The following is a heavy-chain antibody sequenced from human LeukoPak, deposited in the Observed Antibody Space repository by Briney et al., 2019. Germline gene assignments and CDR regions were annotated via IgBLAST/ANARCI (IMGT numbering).Heavy chain of an antibody. Sequence: PSETLSLTCAVYGGSFSGYYLSWIRQPPGKGLEWIGEINHSGSTNYNPSLKSRVTISVDTSKNQFSLKLSSVTAADTAVYYCARGYFAHDYWGQGTLVTVSS. CDR2: INHSGST. V-gene: IGHV4-34*01. CDR1: GGSFSGYY. CDR3: ARGYFAHDY. D-gene: IGHD3-9*01. J-gene: IGHJ4*02.